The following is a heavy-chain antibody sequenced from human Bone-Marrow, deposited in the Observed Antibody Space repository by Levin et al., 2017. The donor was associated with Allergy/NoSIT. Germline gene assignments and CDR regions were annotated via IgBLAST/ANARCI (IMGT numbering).Heavy chain of an antibody. J-gene: IGHJ5*02. V-gene: IGHV4-59*01. CDR2: IYNSGST. CDR1: GDSISNYY. D-gene: IGHD6-13*01. Sequence: SETLSLTCTVSGDSISNYYYSWIRQPPGKGLEWIGYIYNSGSTNYNPSLKSRITISVDTSKNQFSLKLSSVTAADTAVYYCARMKGGPSWYNWFDPWGQGTLVTVSS. CDR3: ARMKGGPSWYNWFDP.